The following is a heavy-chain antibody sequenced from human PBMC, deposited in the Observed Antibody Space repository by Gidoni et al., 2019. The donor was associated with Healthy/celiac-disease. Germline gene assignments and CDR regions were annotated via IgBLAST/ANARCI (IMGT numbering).Heavy chain of an antibody. V-gene: IGHV4-59*01. Sequence: QVQLQESGPGLVKPSETLSLTCTVSGGPISSYYWSWIRQPPGKGLEWLGYIYYSGSTNYNPSLKSRVTISVDTSKNQFSLKLSSVTAADTAVYYCARVSTYDSSGYPDYWGQGTLVTVSS. D-gene: IGHD3-22*01. J-gene: IGHJ4*02. CDR1: GGPISSYY. CDR3: ARVSTYDSSGYPDY. CDR2: IYYSGST.